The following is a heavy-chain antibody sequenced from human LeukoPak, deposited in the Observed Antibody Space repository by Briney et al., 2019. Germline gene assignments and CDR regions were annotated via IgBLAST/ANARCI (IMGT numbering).Heavy chain of an antibody. CDR3: ARNSWVALKDYFYGLDV. V-gene: IGHV4-34*01. J-gene: IGHJ6*02. CDR1: GGSFSGYY. Sequence: PSETLSLTCAVYGGSFSGYYWTWVRQVPGKGLEWIGEINHNGDTNYNPPLRSRVTISVDTSRNQFSLNLTSVTAADTAVYYCARNSWVALKDYFYGLDVWGQGTTVTVSS. D-gene: IGHD2-15*01. CDR2: INHNGDT.